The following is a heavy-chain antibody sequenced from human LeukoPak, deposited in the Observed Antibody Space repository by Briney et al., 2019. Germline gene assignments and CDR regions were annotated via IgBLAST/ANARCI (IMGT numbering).Heavy chain of an antibody. CDR1: EFTFSDYY. Sequence: GGSLRLSCAASEFTFSDYYMSWIRQAPGKGLEWVSYISYSGDTIYYADSVKGRFTVSRDNAKNSLYLQMNSLRAEDTAVYYCARDLDFMWELRSDAFDIWGQGTMVTVSS. CDR3: ARDLDFMWELRSDAFDI. J-gene: IGHJ3*02. CDR2: ISYSGDTI. D-gene: IGHD1-26*01. V-gene: IGHV3-11*04.